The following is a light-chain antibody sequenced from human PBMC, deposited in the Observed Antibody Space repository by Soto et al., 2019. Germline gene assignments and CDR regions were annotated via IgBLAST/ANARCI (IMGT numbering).Light chain of an antibody. CDR3: QHYGDSPRR. CDR2: GVS. Sequence: EIVLTQSPGTLSLSPGERATLSCRASQSVSSNYLAWYQQKPGQAPRLLIYGVSSRATGIPDRFTGSGSGTDFTLTISRLVPEDFAVYYCQHYGDSPRRFGQGTKVEIK. V-gene: IGKV3-20*01. CDR1: QSVSSNY. J-gene: IGKJ1*01.